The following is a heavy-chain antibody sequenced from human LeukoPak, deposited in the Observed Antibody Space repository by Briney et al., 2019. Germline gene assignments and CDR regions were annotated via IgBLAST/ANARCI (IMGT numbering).Heavy chain of an antibody. D-gene: IGHD2-2*01. Sequence: SETLSLTCAVYGGSFSGYYWSWIRQPPGKGLEWIGEINHSGSTNYNPSLKSRVTISVDTSKNQFSLKLSSVTAADTAVYYCARALGYCGSTSCYGVYFDYWGQGTLVTVSS. V-gene: IGHV4-34*01. CDR1: GGSFSGYY. CDR2: INHSGST. CDR3: ARALGYCGSTSCYGVYFDY. J-gene: IGHJ4*02.